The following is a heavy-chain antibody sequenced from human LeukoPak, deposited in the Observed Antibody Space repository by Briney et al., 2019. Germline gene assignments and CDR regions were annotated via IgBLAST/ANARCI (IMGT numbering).Heavy chain of an antibody. CDR3: ARARGTSLDY. CDR1: GFTFSSYW. J-gene: IGHJ4*02. D-gene: IGHD3-16*01. CDR2: IKEDGSEK. Sequence: PGGSLRLSCAASGFTFSSYWMNWVRQAPGKGLEWVANIKEDGSEKYYVDSVKGRFTISRDNAKNPLYLQMNSLRAEDTAVYYCARARGTSLDYWGQGTLVTVSS. V-gene: IGHV3-7*05.